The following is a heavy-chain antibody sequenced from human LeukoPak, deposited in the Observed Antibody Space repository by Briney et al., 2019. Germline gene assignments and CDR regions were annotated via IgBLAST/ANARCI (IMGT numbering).Heavy chain of an antibody. CDR2: INPNSGGT. V-gene: IGHV1-2*02. J-gene: IGHJ5*02. Sequence: ASVKVSCKASGYTFTGYYMHWVRQAPGQGLEWMGWINPNSGGTNYAQKFQGRVTMTRDTSISTAYMELSRLRSDDTAVYYCARVRFYTGDWFDPWGQGTLVTVSS. CDR1: GYTFTGYY. D-gene: IGHD3-16*01. CDR3: ARVRFYTGDWFDP.